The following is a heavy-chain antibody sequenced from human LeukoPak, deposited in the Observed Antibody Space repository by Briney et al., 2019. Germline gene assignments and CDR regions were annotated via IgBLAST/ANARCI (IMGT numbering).Heavy chain of an antibody. CDR2: INSDGRTT. J-gene: IGHJ6*02. Sequence: GGSLRLSCATSGFTFSTYWMHWVRQTPGKELEWVARINSDGRTTVYADSVRGRFAISRDNAKNTLYLQMNSLRAEDTAVYYCTSDSPDYGMDVWGQGTTVIVS. CDR1: GFTFSTYW. CDR3: TSDSPDYGMDV. V-gene: IGHV3-74*01.